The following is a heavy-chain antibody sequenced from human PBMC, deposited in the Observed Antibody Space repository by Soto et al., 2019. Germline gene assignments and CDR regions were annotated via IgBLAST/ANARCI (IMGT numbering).Heavy chain of an antibody. CDR3: VRGRVLRYFDWLFALDASDI. V-gene: IGHV1-69*13. D-gene: IGHD3-9*01. J-gene: IGHJ3*02. Sequence: ASVKVSCKASGGTFSSYAISWVRQAPGQGLEWMGGIIPIFGTANYAQKFQGRVTITADESTSTAYMELSSLRSEDTAVYYCVRGRVLRYFDWLFALDASDIWGEATMVTVS. CDR1: GGTFSSYA. CDR2: IIPIFGTA.